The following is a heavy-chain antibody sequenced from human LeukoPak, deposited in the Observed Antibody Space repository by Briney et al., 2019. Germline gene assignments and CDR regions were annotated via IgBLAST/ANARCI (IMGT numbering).Heavy chain of an antibody. CDR3: ARDSDGNGHYSLFDY. CDR1: GFTFSSYG. D-gene: IGHD3-22*01. J-gene: IGHJ4*02. V-gene: IGHV3-33*01. Sequence: GGSLRLSCEASGFTFSSYGLHWVRQAPGKGLEWVAVIWYDGSKEYYADSVKGRFTISRDSSKNTMCLQMNSLGVEDTAVYYCARDSDGNGHYSLFDYWGQGTLVTVSS. CDR2: IWYDGSKE.